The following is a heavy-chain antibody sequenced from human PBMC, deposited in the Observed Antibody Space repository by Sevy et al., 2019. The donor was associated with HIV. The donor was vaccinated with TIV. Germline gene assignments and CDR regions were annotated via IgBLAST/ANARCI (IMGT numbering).Heavy chain of an antibody. CDR1: GFTFSSYW. J-gene: IGHJ6*02. CDR2: IGTSSSTI. V-gene: IGHV3-48*01. CDR3: ARVPSTGRFGMDV. D-gene: IGHD3-10*01. Sequence: GGSLRLSCAASGFTFSSYWMTWVRQAPGKGLEWVSYIGTSSSTIYYADSVRGRFTISRDNGKNSLYLQMSSLRAADTALYYCARVPSTGRFGMDVWGQGTTVTVSS.